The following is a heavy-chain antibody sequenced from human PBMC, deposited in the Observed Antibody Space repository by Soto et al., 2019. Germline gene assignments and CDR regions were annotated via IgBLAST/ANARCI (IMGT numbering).Heavy chain of an antibody. CDR3: AKDSLYYSGGSCYLYDY. CDR1: GFTFSSYA. V-gene: IGHV3-23*01. D-gene: IGHD2-15*01. Sequence: GGSLRLSCAASGFTFSSYAMSWVRQAPGKGLEWVSAISGSGGSTYYADYVKGRFTISRDNSKNTLYLQMNSLRAEDTAVYYCAKDSLYYSGGSCYLYDYWGQGTLVTVSS. CDR2: ISGSGGST. J-gene: IGHJ4*02.